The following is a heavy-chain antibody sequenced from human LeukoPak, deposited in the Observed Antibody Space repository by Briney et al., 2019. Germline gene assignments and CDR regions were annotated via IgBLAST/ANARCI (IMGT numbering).Heavy chain of an antibody. D-gene: IGHD6-25*01. CDR3: ARGRETPGQRYFDY. CDR2: IYYSGST. J-gene: IGHJ4*02. CDR1: GGSISSYY. V-gene: IGHV4-59*01. Sequence: PSETLSLTCTVSGGSISSYYWSWIRQPPGKGLEWIGYIYYSGSTNYNPSLKSRVTISVDTSKNQFSLKLSSVTAADTALYYRARGRETPGQRYFDYWGQGTLVTVSS.